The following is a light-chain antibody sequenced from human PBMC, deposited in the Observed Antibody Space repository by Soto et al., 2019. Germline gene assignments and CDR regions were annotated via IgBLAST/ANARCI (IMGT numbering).Light chain of an antibody. V-gene: IGKV1-27*01. CDR2: AAS. CDR1: QGISNY. CDR3: QNYNSVPVT. Sequence: DIQMTQSPSSLSASVGDRVTITCRASQGISNYLAWYQQKPGKVPKLLIYAASTLQSGVPSRFSGSGSGIDFTLTIGSLQPYDVATYYCQNYNSVPVTYGPGTKVDIK. J-gene: IGKJ3*01.